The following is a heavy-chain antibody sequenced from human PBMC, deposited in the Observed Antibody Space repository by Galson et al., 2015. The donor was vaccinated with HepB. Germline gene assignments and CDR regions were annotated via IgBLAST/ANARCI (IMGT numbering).Heavy chain of an antibody. V-gene: IGHV5-10-1*01. Sequence: QSGAEVKKPGESLRISCKGSGSSFPSYWINWVRQLPGKGLEWMGMIDPSDSYTNYSPSFQGHVTMSADKSVSTAYLHWNSLRASDTAIYYCASTRPSWTVTTYYYYMDVWGKGTTVTVSS. CDR2: IDPSDSYT. CDR1: GSSFPSYW. D-gene: IGHD4-17*01. CDR3: ASTRPSWTVTTYYYYMDV. J-gene: IGHJ6*03.